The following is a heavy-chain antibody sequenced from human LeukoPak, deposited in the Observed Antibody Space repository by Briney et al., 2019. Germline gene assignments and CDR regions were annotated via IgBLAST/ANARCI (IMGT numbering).Heavy chain of an antibody. CDR2: IWYDGSNK. Sequence: GGSLRLSCAVSGFTFSSYGMHWVRQAPGKGLEWVAVIWYDGSNKYYADSVKGRFTISRDNSKNTLYLQMNSLRAEDTAVYYCARDNDSSGYSTGPVDYWGQGTLVTVSS. D-gene: IGHD3-22*01. J-gene: IGHJ4*02. CDR1: GFTFSSYG. CDR3: ARDNDSSGYSTGPVDY. V-gene: IGHV3-33*01.